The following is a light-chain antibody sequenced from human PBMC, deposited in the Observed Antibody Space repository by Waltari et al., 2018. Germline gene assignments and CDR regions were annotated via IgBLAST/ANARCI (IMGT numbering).Light chain of an antibody. V-gene: IGLV1-47*01. Sequence: QSVLTQPPSASGTPGQRVTISCSGSSSNLGSNYVYWYQQLPGTAPKLLIYRNNQRPSGVPDRFSGSKSDTSASLAISGLRSEDEADYYCAAWDDSLSGRVFGTGTKVTVL. CDR2: RNN. CDR1: SSNLGSNY. CDR3: AAWDDSLSGRV. J-gene: IGLJ1*01.